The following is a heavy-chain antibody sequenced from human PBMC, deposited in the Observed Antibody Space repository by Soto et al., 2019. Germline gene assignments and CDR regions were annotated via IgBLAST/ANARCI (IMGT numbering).Heavy chain of an antibody. J-gene: IGHJ6*02. Sequence: PGGSLRLSCAASGFTFSSCAMGWVRQAPGKGLEWVSDIIDSGGSTYYADSVKGRFTISRDNSKSTLYLQMNSLRAEDTALYYCAKGRSYYYYYGVDARGQGTAVTVS. CDR3: AKGRSYYYYYGVDA. CDR2: IIDSGGST. V-gene: IGHV3-23*01. CDR1: GFTFSSCA.